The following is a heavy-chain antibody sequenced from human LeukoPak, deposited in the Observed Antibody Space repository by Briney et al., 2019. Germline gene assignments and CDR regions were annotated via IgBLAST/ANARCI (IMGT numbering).Heavy chain of an antibody. Sequence: PGRSLRLSCAASGFTFSSYAMHWVRQAPGKGLEWVAVISYDGSNKYYADSVKGRFTISRDNSKNTLYLQMNSLRAEDTAVYYCARDSEGPGLYSGYDPFDYWGQGTLVTVSS. D-gene: IGHD5-12*01. CDR2: ISYDGSNK. CDR3: ARDSEGPGLYSGYDPFDY. V-gene: IGHV3-30-3*01. J-gene: IGHJ4*02. CDR1: GFTFSSYA.